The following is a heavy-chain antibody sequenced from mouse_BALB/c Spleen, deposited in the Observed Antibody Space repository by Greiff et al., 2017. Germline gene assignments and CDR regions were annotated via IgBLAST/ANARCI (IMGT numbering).Heavy chain of an antibody. V-gene: IGHV2-2*02. Sequence: VKLVESGPGLVQPSQSLSITCTVSGFSLTSYGVHWVRQSPGKGLEWLGVIWSGGSTDYNAAFISRLSISKDNSKSQVFFKMNSLQANDTAIYYCARNGGYYVDAMDYWGQGTSVTVSS. CDR1: GFSLTSYG. CDR2: IWSGGST. CDR3: ARNGGYYVDAMDY. J-gene: IGHJ4*01. D-gene: IGHD2-3*01.